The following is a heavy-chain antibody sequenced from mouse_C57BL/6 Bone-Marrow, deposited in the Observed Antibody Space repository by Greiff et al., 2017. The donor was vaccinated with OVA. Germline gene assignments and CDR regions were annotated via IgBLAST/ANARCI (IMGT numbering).Heavy chain of an antibody. J-gene: IGHJ1*03. CDR2: IDPSDSET. CDR1: GYTFTSYW. Sequence: VQLQQPGAELVRPGSSVKLSCKASGYTFTSYWMHWVKQRPIQGLEWIGNIDPSDSETHYNQKFKDKATLTVDKSSSTAYIQLSSLTSEDAAVYYCARTLVDWYFDVWGTGTTVTVSS. V-gene: IGHV1-52*01. CDR3: ARTLVDWYFDV. D-gene: IGHD1-1*01.